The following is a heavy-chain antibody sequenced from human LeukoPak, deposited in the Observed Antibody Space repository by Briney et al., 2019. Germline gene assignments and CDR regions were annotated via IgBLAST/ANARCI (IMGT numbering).Heavy chain of an antibody. Sequence: GGSLRLSCAASGFTFSSYGMSWVRQAPGKGLEWVAAISGSGGSTYYADSVKGRFTISRDNSKNTLYLQMNSLRAEDTAVYYCAKDLSGYYDSSGYPHDYWGRGTLVTVSS. J-gene: IGHJ4*02. V-gene: IGHV3-23*01. CDR1: GFTFSSYG. D-gene: IGHD3-22*01. CDR3: AKDLSGYYDSSGYPHDY. CDR2: ISGSGGST.